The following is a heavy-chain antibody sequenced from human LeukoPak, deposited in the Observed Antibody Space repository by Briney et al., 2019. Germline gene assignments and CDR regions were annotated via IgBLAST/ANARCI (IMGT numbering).Heavy chain of an antibody. Sequence: SETLSLTCTVSGDFITAYYWSWIRQPPGKGLEWIGYIHNSGSTSYNPSLKSRLAMSLDTSKNQFSLKVSSVTAADTAVYYCARKAHCGGDCYSFDYWGQGTLVTVSS. CDR3: ARKAHCGGDCYSFDY. CDR1: GDFITAYY. CDR2: IHNSGST. D-gene: IGHD2-21*02. V-gene: IGHV4-59*12. J-gene: IGHJ4*02.